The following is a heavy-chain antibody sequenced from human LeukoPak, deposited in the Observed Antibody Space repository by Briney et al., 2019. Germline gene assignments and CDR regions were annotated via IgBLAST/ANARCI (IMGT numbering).Heavy chain of an antibody. V-gene: IGHV3-30*04. CDR3: ARGGRYCSGGSCYLNWFDP. CDR1: GFTFSSYA. CDR2: ISYDGSNK. D-gene: IGHD2-15*01. Sequence: GGSLRPSCAASGFTFSSYAMHWVRQAPGKGLEWVAVISYDGSNKYYADSVKGRFTISRDNTKNTLYLQMNGLRAEDTAVYYCARGGRYCSGGSCYLNWFDPWGQGTLVTVSS. J-gene: IGHJ5*02.